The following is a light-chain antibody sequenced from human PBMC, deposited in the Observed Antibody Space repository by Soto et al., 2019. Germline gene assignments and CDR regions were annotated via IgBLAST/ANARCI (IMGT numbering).Light chain of an antibody. CDR1: QTISSW. V-gene: IGKV1-5*03. CDR2: KAS. CDR3: QHYNSYSEA. Sequence: DIQMTQSPSTLSGSVGDRVTITCRASQTISSWLDWYQQKPGKAHKLLIYKASTLKSGVPSRFSGSGSGTEFTLTISSLQPDDFATYYCQHYNSYSEAFGQGTKVDIK. J-gene: IGKJ1*01.